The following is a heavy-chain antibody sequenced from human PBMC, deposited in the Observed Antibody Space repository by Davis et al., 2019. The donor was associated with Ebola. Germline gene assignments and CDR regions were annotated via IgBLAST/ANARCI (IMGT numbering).Heavy chain of an antibody. CDR3: ARGFWGSGSSVRRYYYYGMDV. CDR2: IYYSGST. D-gene: IGHD3-10*01. CDR1: GGSISSYY. V-gene: IGHV4-59*08. Sequence: PSETLSLTCTVSGGSISSYYWSWIRQPPGKGLEWIGYIYYSGSTYYNPSLKSRVTISVDTSKNQFSLKLSSVTAADTAVYYCARGFWGSGSSVRRYYYYGMDVWGQGTTVTVSS. J-gene: IGHJ6*01.